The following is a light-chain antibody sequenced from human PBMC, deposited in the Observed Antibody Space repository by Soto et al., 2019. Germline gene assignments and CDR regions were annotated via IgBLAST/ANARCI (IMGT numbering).Light chain of an antibody. V-gene: IGLV1-40*01. CDR3: QSYASSLSGWV. Sequence: QSVLTQPPSVSGAPGQRVTISCTGSSSNIGAGYDVHWYQHLPGTAPKLLISDNSNRPSGVPDPYSGSKSGTSASLAITGLQDEDEADYYCQSYASSLSGWVFGGGTKLTVL. CDR1: SSNIGAGYD. J-gene: IGLJ3*02. CDR2: DNS.